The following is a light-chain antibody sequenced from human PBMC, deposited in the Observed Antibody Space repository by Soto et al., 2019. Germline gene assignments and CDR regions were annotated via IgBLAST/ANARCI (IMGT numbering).Light chain of an antibody. V-gene: IGKV3-20*01. Sequence: MVLTHSPGTLSLSPGEGSTLSVGSSQSVTKNNLNWYQQKPGQAPRLLIYGASIRATGIPDRFSGSGSETDFTLTISRLEPEDFALYYCQQYGSSAPITFGQGTRLEIK. CDR2: GAS. CDR1: QSVTKNN. CDR3: QQYGSSAPIT. J-gene: IGKJ5*01.